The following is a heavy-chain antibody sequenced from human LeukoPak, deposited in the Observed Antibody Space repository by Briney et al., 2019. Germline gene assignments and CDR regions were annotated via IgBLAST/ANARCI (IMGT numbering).Heavy chain of an antibody. V-gene: IGHV4-31*03. CDR1: GGSISSGGYY. Sequence: PSQTLSLTCTVSGGSISSGGYYWSWIRQHPGKGLEWIGYIYYSGSTYYNPSLKSRVTISVDTSKNQFSLKLSFVTAADTAVYYCARGSPDYHQNAFDIWGQGTMVTVSS. J-gene: IGHJ3*02. CDR2: IYYSGST. D-gene: IGHD4/OR15-4a*01. CDR3: ARGSPDYHQNAFDI.